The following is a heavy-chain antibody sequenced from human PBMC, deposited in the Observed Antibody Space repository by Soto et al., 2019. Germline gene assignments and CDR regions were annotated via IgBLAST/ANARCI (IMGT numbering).Heavy chain of an antibody. V-gene: IGHV3-15*01. CDR2: IKSKTDGGTT. CDR1: GFTFSNAW. J-gene: IGHJ1*01. D-gene: IGHD1-26*01. CDR3: TTATGIVGATDEYFQH. Sequence: GGSLRLSCAASGFTFSNAWMSWVRQAPGKGLEWVGRIKSKTDGGTTDYAAPVKGRFTISRDDSKNTLYLQMNSLKTEDTAVYYCTTATGIVGATDEYFQHWGQGTLVTISS.